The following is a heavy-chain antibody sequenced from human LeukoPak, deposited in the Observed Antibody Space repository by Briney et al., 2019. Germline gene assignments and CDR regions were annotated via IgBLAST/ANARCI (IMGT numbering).Heavy chain of an antibody. Sequence: GGSLRLSCEVSGFTVSTNYMSWVRQAPGKGLEWVSLVYSGGTTYHADSVKGRFTISRDDSKNTVYLQMNSLRAEDTAVYYCVKSPWYHGSGSYSGTIHWGQGTLVTVSS. V-gene: IGHV3-66*01. CDR3: VKSPWYHGSGSYSGTIH. D-gene: IGHD3-10*01. CDR1: GFTVSTNY. CDR2: VYSGGTT. J-gene: IGHJ4*02.